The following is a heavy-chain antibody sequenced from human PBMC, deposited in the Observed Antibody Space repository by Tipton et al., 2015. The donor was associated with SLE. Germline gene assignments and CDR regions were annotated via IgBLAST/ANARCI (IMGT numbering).Heavy chain of an antibody. CDR3: ARRPYWYFDV. CDR1: GGSIRIDHYY. Sequence: TLSLTCTVSGGSIRIDHYYWGWIRLPPGRGPEWLGSIYYSGDSHYNPSLESRVTISVDTSKNQFSLKMSSVTAADTAVYYCARRPYWYFDVWGRGTLVTVSS. CDR2: IYYSGDS. V-gene: IGHV4-39*07. J-gene: IGHJ2*01.